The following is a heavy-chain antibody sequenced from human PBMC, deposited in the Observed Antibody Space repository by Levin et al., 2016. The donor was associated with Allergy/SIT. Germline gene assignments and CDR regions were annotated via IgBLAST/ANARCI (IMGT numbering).Heavy chain of an antibody. J-gene: IGHJ4*02. CDR2: IYSGGST. V-gene: IGHV3-53*01. CDR3: ARVSSSWYSIDY. D-gene: IGHD6-13*01. Sequence: WIRQPPGKGLEWVSVIYSGGSTYYADSVKGRFTISRDNSKNTLYLQMNSLRAEDTAVYYCARVSSSWYSIDYWGQGTLVTVSS.